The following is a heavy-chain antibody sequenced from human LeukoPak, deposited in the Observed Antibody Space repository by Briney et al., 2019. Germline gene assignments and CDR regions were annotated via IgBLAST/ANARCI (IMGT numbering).Heavy chain of an antibody. D-gene: IGHD6-19*01. J-gene: IGHJ4*02. V-gene: IGHV3-7*03. CDR2: INQDGSQK. CDR3: AKFRADSSGWPFDY. CDR1: GFTFSSYW. Sequence: GGSLRLSCAASGFTFSSYWMNWVRQAPGKGLEWVAAINQDGSQKYYVDSVKGRFTISRDNAKDSLYLQMNSLRAEDTAIYYRAKFRADSSGWPFDYWGQGTLVTVSS.